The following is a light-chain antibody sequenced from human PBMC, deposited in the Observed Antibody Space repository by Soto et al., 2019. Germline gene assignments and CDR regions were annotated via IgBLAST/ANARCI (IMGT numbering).Light chain of an antibody. CDR3: CSHTTSSTYV. Sequence: QSVLTQPASVSGSPGQSITISCTGTSSDVGAYNYVSWFQQHPGKAPKLMIYDVSNRPSGVSNRFSGSKSGNTASLTISGLQAEDEADYYCCSHTTSSTYVFGIGTKVTVL. J-gene: IGLJ1*01. V-gene: IGLV2-14*01. CDR1: SSDVGAYNY. CDR2: DVS.